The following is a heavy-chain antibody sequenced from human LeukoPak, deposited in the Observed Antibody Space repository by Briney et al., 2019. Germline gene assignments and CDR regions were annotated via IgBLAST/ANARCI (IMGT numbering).Heavy chain of an antibody. Sequence: SETLSLTCTVSGGSISSGSYYWSWIRQPAGEGLEWIGRIYTSGSTNYNPSLKSRVAISVDTSKNQFSLKLSSVTAADTAVYYCARDHIVLGGASYYYYMDVWGKGTTVTVSS. D-gene: IGHD2-8*01. V-gene: IGHV4-61*02. CDR2: IYTSGST. J-gene: IGHJ6*03. CDR1: GGSISSGSYY. CDR3: ARDHIVLGGASYYYYMDV.